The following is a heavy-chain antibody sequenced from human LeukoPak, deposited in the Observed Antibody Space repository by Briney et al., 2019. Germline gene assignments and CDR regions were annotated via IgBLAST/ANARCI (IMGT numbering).Heavy chain of an antibody. Sequence: GGSLRLSCAASGFTFSSYSMNWVRQAPGKGLEWVSSISSSSSYIYYADSVKGRFTISRDNAKNSLYLQMNSLRAEDTAVYYCARAEYSSGWLLDYWGQGTLVTVSS. CDR1: GFTFSSYS. D-gene: IGHD6-19*01. CDR3: ARAEYSSGWLLDY. V-gene: IGHV3-21*01. CDR2: ISSSSSYI. J-gene: IGHJ4*02.